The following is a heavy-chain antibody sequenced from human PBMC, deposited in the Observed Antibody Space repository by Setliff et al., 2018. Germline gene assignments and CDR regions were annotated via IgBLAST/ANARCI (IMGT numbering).Heavy chain of an antibody. CDR2: FIPVLGKP. Sequence: SVKVSCKASGATLSGVVFSWVRQAPGHGLEWMGRFIPVLGKPNYAPRFQGRLTITVDTSTGTTYMELNSLRSDDTAVYYCTKDLNRWVGEFAFDVWGQGTMVTVSS. V-gene: IGHV1-69*04. CDR3: TKDLNRWVGEFAFDV. CDR1: GATLSGVV. J-gene: IGHJ3*01. D-gene: IGHD3-10*01.